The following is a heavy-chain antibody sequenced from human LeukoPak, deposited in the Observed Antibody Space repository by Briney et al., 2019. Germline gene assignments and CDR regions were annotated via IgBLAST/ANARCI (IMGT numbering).Heavy chain of an antibody. J-gene: IGHJ4*02. Sequence: PSETLSLTCAVSGYSISSGYYWGWIRQPPGKGLEWIGSIYHSGSTYYNLSLKSRVTISVDTSKNQFSLKLSSVTAADTAVYYCARRNPGEGWFGANDHWGQGTLVTVYS. CDR3: ARRNPGEGWFGANDH. CDR1: GYSISSGYY. CDR2: IYHSGST. D-gene: IGHD3-10*01. V-gene: IGHV4-38-2*01.